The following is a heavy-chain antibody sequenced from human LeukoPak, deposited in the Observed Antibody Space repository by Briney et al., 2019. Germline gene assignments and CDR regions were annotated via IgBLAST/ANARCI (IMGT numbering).Heavy chain of an antibody. V-gene: IGHV3-20*04. CDR3: ARVKGQFWFNHYMDV. CDR2: INRNGDIS. D-gene: IGHD3-10*01. Sequence: GGSLRLSCEASGFTLEDFGMSWVRQVPGKGLEWVAGINRNGDISGHADSVKGRFTISRDNAKNSLYLQMNSLRVEDTAVYYCARVKGQFWFNHYMDVWGKGTTVTVSS. J-gene: IGHJ6*03. CDR1: GFTLEDFG.